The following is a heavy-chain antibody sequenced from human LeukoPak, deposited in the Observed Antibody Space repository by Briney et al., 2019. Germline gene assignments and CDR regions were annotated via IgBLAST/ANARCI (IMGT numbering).Heavy chain of an antibody. CDR3: ARDLTMVRGVSDY. J-gene: IGHJ4*02. CDR2: ISYDGSNQ. Sequence: PGRSLRLSCPASGVTFSSYAIHWVRHPPGKGRELVAVISYDGSNQYYGDSVKGRFTISRDNYKKTLYLQMNSVGAEETAVYYCARDLTMVRGVSDYWGQGTMVTVSS. V-gene: IGHV3-30*04. CDR1: GVTFSSYA. D-gene: IGHD3-10*01.